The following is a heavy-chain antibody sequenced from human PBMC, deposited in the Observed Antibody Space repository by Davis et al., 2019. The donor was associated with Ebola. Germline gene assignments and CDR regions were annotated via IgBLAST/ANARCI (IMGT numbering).Heavy chain of an antibody. V-gene: IGHV3-11*06. D-gene: IGHD3-22*01. J-gene: IGHJ6*02. CDR3: ASGGITMIHNHGMGV. CDR1: GFTFSDYY. CDR2: ISSNSNYT. Sequence: GESLKISCAASGFTFSDYYMNWIRQAPGKGLEWVSYISSNSNYTNYADSVKGRFTISRDNAKNSLYLQMNGLRAEDTAVYYCASGGITMIHNHGMGVWGQGTTVTVSS.